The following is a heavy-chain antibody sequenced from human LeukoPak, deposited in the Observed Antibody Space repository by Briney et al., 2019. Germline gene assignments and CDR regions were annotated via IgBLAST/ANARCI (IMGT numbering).Heavy chain of an antibody. CDR3: ARDQFLDSSSGINWFDP. D-gene: IGHD6-6*01. CDR2: IIPIFGTA. V-gene: IGHV1-69*13. CDR1: GGTFSSYA. J-gene: IGHJ5*02. Sequence: SVKVSCKASGGTFSSYAISWVRQAPGQGLEWMGGIIPIFGTANYAQKFQGRVTITADESTSTAYMELSSLRSEDTAVYYCARDQFLDSSSGINWFDPWGQGTLVTVSS.